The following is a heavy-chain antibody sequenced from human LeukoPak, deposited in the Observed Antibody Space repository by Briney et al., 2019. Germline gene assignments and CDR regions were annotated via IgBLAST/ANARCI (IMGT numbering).Heavy chain of an antibody. Sequence: SETLSLTCAVSGGSIRSYYWSWIRQPPGKGLEWIGYIYYSGSTNYNPSLKSRVTVSVDTSKNQFSLKLSSVTAADTAVYYCARGSRGDWFDPWGQGTLVTVSS. J-gene: IGHJ5*02. V-gene: IGHV4-59*12. CDR3: ARGSRGDWFDP. CDR2: IYYSGST. CDR1: GGSIRSYY.